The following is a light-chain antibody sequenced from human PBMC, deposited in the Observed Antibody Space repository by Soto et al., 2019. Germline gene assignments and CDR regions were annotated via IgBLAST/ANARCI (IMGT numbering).Light chain of an antibody. CDR3: SSYTTRRTVG. J-gene: IGLJ2*01. V-gene: IGLV2-14*01. Sequence: QSALTQPASVSGSPGQSITISCTGTSSDVGGYNYVSWFQQHPGKAPNLMIYDVYRRPSGVSYRFSGSKSGNTASLTISGLQAEDEADYYCSSYTTRRTVGFGGGTKITVL. CDR2: DVY. CDR1: SSDVGGYNY.